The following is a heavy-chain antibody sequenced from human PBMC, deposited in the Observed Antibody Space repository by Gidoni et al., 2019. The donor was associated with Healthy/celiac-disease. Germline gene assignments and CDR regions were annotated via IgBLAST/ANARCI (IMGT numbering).Heavy chain of an antibody. J-gene: IGHJ5*02. D-gene: IGHD3-10*01. Sequence: VQLQESGPGLVKPSQPLPLTCTFSGGSISSGGYYWSWIRQHPGKGLEWIGYIYCSGSTYYNPSLKSPVTISVDTSKNQFSLKLSSVTAADTAVYYCAREAPDYYGSGSNWFDPWGQGTLVTVSS. CDR2: IYCSGST. CDR1: GGSISSGGYY. CDR3: AREAPDYYGSGSNWFDP. V-gene: IGHV4-31*01.